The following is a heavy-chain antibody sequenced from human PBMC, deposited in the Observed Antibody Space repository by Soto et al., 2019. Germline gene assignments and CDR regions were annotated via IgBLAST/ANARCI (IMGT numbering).Heavy chain of an antibody. D-gene: IGHD2-15*01. CDR1: GGTFSSYA. CDR3: ASPDCSGGSCYSQYFDC. Sequence: QVQLVQSGAEVKKPGSSVKVSCKASGGTFSSYAISWVRQAPGQGLEWMGGIIPIFGTANYAQKFQGRVTITADESTSTAYMELSSLRSEDTAVYYCASPDCSGGSCYSQYFDCWGQGTLVTVSS. CDR2: IIPIFGTA. V-gene: IGHV1-69*01. J-gene: IGHJ4*02.